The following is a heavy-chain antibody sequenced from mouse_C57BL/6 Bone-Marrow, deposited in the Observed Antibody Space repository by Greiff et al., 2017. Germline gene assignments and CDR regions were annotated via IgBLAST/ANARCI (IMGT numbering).Heavy chain of an antibody. CDR2: IDPENGDT. V-gene: IGHV14-4*01. CDR3: TTGGTAGY. Sequence: EVQLQESVAELVRPGASVKLSCTASGFNIKDDYMHWVKQRPEQGLEWIGWIDPENGDTEYASKFQGKATITADTSSNTAYLQLSSLTSEDTAVYYCTTGGTAGYGGQGTTLTVSS. CDR1: GFNIKDDY. J-gene: IGHJ2*01. D-gene: IGHD3-3*01.